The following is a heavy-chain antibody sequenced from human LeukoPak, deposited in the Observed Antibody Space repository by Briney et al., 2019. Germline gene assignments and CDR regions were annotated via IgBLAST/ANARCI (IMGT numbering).Heavy chain of an antibody. CDR3: ARGHSSCCPDY. CDR2: IYYSGST. Sequence: KPSETLSLTCTVSGGSISSSSYYWGWIRQPPGKGLEWIGYIYYSGSTYYNPSLKSRVTISVDTSKNQFSLKLSSVTAADTAVYYCARGHSSCCPDYWGQGTLVTVSS. CDR1: GGSISSSSYY. V-gene: IGHV4-30-4*08. D-gene: IGHD6-13*01. J-gene: IGHJ4*02.